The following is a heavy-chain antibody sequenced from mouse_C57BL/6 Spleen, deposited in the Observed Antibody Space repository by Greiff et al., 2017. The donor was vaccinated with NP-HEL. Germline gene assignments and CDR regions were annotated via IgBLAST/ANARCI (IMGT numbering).Heavy chain of an antibody. Sequence: QVQLQQSGPGLVQPSQSLSITCTVSGFSLTSYGVHWVRQSPGKGLEWLGVIWSGGSTDYNAAFISRLSISKDNSKSQVFFKMNSLQADDTAIYYCARGGYSNYVVYAMDYWGQGTSVTVSS. V-gene: IGHV2-2*01. D-gene: IGHD2-5*01. CDR3: ARGGYSNYVVYAMDY. CDR2: IWSGGST. J-gene: IGHJ4*01. CDR1: GFSLTSYG.